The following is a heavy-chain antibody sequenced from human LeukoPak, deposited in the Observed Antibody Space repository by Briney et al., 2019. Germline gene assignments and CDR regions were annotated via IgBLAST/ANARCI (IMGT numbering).Heavy chain of an antibody. CDR2: ISGSGGRT. J-gene: IGHJ3*02. CDR1: GFTFTSYT. D-gene: IGHD1-7*01. V-gene: IGHV3-23*01. Sequence: GGSLRLSCAASGFTFTSYTMNWVRQAPGKGLEWVSAISGSGGRTYHADSVKGWFTISRDNSKNTLYLQMNSLRVEDTAVYYCAKGYRYNWNYDAFDIWGQGTMVTVSS. CDR3: AKGYRYNWNYDAFDI.